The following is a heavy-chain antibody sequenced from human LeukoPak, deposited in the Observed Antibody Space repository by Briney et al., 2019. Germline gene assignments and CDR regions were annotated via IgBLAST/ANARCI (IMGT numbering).Heavy chain of an antibody. CDR3: ARHRLLYSYGWWDAFDI. D-gene: IGHD5-18*01. J-gene: IGHJ3*02. Sequence: GQSLKFSCYACGYRLQSHLDGWVRQVPGKGPGWVGINYPGNSDTRCSPSFQGQVAISPVKSISTAYLQWSSLKASDTAMYYCARHRLLYSYGWWDAFDIWGQGTMVTVPS. CDR2: NYPGNSDT. CDR1: GYRLQSHL. V-gene: IGHV5-51*01.